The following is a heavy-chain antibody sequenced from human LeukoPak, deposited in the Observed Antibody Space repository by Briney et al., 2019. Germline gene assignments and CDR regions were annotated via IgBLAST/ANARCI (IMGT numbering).Heavy chain of an antibody. Sequence: GGSLRLSCAASGFTFSSYEMNWVRQAPGKGLEWVSYISSSGSTIYYADSVKGRFTISRDNSKNTLYLQMNSLRAEDTAVYYCARVPLGDSSGWYDLYYWGQGTLVTVSS. CDR3: ARVPLGDSSGWYDLYY. CDR2: ISSSGSTI. D-gene: IGHD6-19*01. J-gene: IGHJ4*02. CDR1: GFTFSSYE. V-gene: IGHV3-48*03.